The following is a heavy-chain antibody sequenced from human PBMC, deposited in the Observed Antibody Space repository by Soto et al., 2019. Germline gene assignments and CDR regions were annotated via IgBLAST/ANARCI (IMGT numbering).Heavy chain of an antibody. J-gene: IGHJ6*02. CDR2: ISGSGGST. CDR3: ANDKAAPGFYYHGMDV. D-gene: IGHD6-13*01. Sequence: GGSLRLSCAASGFTFSSYAMSWVRQAPGKGLEWVSAISGSGGSTYYADSVKGRFTISRDNSKNTLYLQMNSLRAEDTAVYYCANDKAAPGFYYHGMDVWGQGTTVTVSS. V-gene: IGHV3-23*01. CDR1: GFTFSSYA.